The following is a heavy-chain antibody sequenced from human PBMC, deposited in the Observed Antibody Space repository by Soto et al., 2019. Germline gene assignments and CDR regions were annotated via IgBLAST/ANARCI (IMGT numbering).Heavy chain of an antibody. V-gene: IGHV3-48*02. D-gene: IGHD2-15*01. CDR1: GFSFSTYN. J-gene: IGHJ5*01. CDR2: ISTTSFTI. Sequence: GVLRLSCAASGFSFSTYNMDWVRQAPGKGPEWIAYISTTSFTIYYADSVKGRSTISRDNDRNSLYLEMNSLRDEDTAVYYCARDRCYDGTCYSASDSWGQGTLVTVSS. CDR3: ARDRCYDGTCYSASDS.